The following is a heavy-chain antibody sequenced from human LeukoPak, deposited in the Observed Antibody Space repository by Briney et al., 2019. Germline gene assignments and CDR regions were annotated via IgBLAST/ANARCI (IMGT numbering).Heavy chain of an antibody. D-gene: IGHD3-22*01. J-gene: IGHJ4*02. Sequence: SQTLSLTCTVSGGSISSGSYYWSWIRQPAGKGLEWIGRIYTSGSTNYNPSLKSRVTISVDTSKNQFSLKLSSVTAADTAVYYCASQPPYYDSSLYYFDYWGQGTLVTVSS. CDR3: ASQPPYYDSSLYYFDY. CDR2: IYTSGST. V-gene: IGHV4-61*02. CDR1: GGSISSGSYY.